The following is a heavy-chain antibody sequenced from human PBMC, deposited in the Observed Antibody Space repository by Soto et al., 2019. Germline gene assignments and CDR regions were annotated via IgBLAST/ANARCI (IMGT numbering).Heavy chain of an antibody. J-gene: IGHJ6*02. V-gene: IGHV4-31*03. CDR2: IYYSGST. CDR1: GGSISSGGYY. Sequence: SETLSLTCTVSGGSISSGGYYWSWIRQHPGKGLEWIGYIYYSGSTYYNPSLKSRVTISVDTSKNQFSLKLSSVTAADTAVYYCARLNVDTAYGMDVWGQGTTVTVSS. CDR3: ARLNVDTAYGMDV. D-gene: IGHD5-18*01.